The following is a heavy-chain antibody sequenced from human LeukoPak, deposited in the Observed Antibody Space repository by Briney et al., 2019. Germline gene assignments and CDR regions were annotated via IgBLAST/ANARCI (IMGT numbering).Heavy chain of an antibody. CDR3: ASAPTTGGLPYFDF. J-gene: IGHJ4*02. CDR1: GLTFKNAW. CDR2: VWNTGTT. V-gene: IGHV3-15*01. Sequence: GGSLRLSCAASGLTFKNAWMTWVRQAPGKGLEWVGRVWNTGTTGYAAPVTGRFAISRDDSKNTLYLQMTSLKIEDTAIYYCASAPTTGGLPYFDFWGRGTLVTVSS. D-gene: IGHD1-1*01.